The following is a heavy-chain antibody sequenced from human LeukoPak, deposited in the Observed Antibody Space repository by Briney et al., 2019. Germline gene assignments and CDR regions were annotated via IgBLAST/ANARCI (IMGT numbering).Heavy chain of an antibody. D-gene: IGHD2-21*02. Sequence: GSLRLSCSASGFTFSSYAMDWVRQAAWMGLEYVSTISSNGGSTYYADSVKGRFTISRDDSKNTLYLRMSSLRAEDTAVYYCVKTAYCGGDCNIYFDYWGQGTLVTVSS. CDR2: ISSNGGST. CDR3: VKTAYCGGDCNIYFDY. V-gene: IGHV3-64D*06. J-gene: IGHJ4*02. CDR1: GFTFSSYA.